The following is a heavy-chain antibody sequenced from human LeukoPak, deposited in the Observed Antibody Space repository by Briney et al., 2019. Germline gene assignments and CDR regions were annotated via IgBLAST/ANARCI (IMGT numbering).Heavy chain of an antibody. D-gene: IGHD4-11*01. CDR2: INPNSGGT. J-gene: IGHJ4*02. V-gene: IGHV1-2*02. CDR3: ARWMTTVITPDY. Sequence: ASVKVSCKASGYTFNGYYLHWVRQAPGQGRECMGWINPNSGGTNYAQKFQGRVTMTRDTSISTAYMELSRLRSDDTAVYYCARWMTTVITPDYWGQGTLVTVSS. CDR1: GYTFNGYY.